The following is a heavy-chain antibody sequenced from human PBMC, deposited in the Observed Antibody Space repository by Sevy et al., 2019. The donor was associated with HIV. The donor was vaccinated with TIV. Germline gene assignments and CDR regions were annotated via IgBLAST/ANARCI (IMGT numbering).Heavy chain of an antibody. V-gene: IGHV3-30*02. D-gene: IGHD3-22*01. CDR2: IQSDGDNH. CDR1: GFPFSSYA. CDR3: AKNPYDNNAFDI. Sequence: GESLKISCTASGFPFSSYAIHWIRQAPGKGLEWVANIQSDGDNHYYVDSVKGRFTISRDNSKNTVYLQMNSVRVEDMAVYYCAKNPYDNNAFDIWGQGTMVTVSS. J-gene: IGHJ3*02.